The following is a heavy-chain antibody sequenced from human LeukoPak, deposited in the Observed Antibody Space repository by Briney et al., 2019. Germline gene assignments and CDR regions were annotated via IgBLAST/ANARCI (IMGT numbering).Heavy chain of an antibody. CDR2: IYYSGST. J-gene: IGHJ6*04. CDR3: ARESPYGMDV. V-gene: IGHV4-61*01. CDR1: GGSVSSGSYY. Sequence: SETLSLTCTVSGGSVSSGSYYWSWIRQPPGKGLEWMGYIYYSGSTNYNPALKSRVTISVDTSKNQFSLKLSSVTAADTAVYYCARESPYGMDVWGKGTTVTVSS.